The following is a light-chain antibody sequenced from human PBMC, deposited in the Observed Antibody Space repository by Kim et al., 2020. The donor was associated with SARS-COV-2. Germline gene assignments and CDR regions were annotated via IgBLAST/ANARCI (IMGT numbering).Light chain of an antibody. CDR1: QNINTW. Sequence: LAASVGDRVTITCRASQNINTWLAWYQQKPGRAPKLLIYKASTLDNGVPSRFSGSGSGTEFTLTISSLQPDDFATYYCQQYESLCSFGQGTKLEI. V-gene: IGKV1-5*03. CDR3: QQYESLCS. J-gene: IGKJ2*04. CDR2: KAS.